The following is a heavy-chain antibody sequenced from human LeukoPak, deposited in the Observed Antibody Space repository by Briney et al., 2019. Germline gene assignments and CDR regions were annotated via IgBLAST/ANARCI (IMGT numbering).Heavy chain of an antibody. D-gene: IGHD3-10*01. CDR3: ASPGRYYGSGSYAGLDY. CDR2: IYYSGST. Sequence: KSSETLSLTCTVSSGSISTSNYYWGWIRQPPGKGLEWIGSIYYSGSTYYNPSLKSRVTISVDTSKNQFSLKLSSVTAADTAVYYCASPGRYYGSGSYAGLDYWGQGTLVTVSS. J-gene: IGHJ4*02. V-gene: IGHV4-39*01. CDR1: SGSISTSNYY.